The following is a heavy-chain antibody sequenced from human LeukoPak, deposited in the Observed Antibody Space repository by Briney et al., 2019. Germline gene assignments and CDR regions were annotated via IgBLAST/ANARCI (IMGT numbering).Heavy chain of an antibody. J-gene: IGHJ2*01. CDR1: GFTFSSNY. CDR2: IYSGATT. D-gene: IGHD3-10*01. V-gene: IGHV3-66*01. Sequence: PGGSLRLSCAASGFTFSSNYMSWVRQAPGKGLEWVSVIYSGATTYYADSVQGRFTISRDNSKNTLHLQMNSLRVEDTAVYYCARGGGGSARGGYFDLWGRGTLVTVSS. CDR3: ARGGGGSARGGYFDL.